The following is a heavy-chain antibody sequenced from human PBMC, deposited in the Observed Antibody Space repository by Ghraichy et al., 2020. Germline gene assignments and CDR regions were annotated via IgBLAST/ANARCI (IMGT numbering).Heavy chain of an antibody. CDR1: GFSLSNARMG. V-gene: IGHV2-26*01. Sequence: SGPTLVKPTETLTLTCTVSGFSLSNARMGVSWIRQPPGKALEWLAHIFSNDEKSYSTSLKSRLTISKDTSKSQVVLTMTNMDPVDTATYYCARILSAELERRNHWFDPWGQGTLVTVSS. CDR3: ARILSAELERRNHWFDP. CDR2: IFSNDEK. J-gene: IGHJ5*02. D-gene: IGHD1-1*01.